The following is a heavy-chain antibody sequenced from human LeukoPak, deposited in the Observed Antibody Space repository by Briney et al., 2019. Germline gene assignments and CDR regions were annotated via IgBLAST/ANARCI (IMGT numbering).Heavy chain of an antibody. Sequence: GGSLRLSCAASGFTFNRNAISWVRQAPGKGLEWVSTIGGSGDKTFYADSVKGRYTISRDNSKDMLHLQMSSLTGEDTALYYCVRRGDASSGWGDHDYWGQGALVTVSS. V-gene: IGHV3-23*01. J-gene: IGHJ4*02. CDR2: IGGSGDKT. D-gene: IGHD6-19*01. CDR1: GFTFNRNA. CDR3: VRRGDASSGWGDHDY.